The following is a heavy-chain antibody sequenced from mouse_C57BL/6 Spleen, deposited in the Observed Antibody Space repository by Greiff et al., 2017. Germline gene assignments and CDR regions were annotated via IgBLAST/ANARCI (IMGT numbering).Heavy chain of an antibody. CDR3: ARNGALDD. Sequence: EVQLQQSGPELVQPGASVKISCKASGYTFTDYYMNWVKQSHGKSLEWIGDINPNNGGTSYNQKFKGKATLTVDKSSSTAYMELRSLTSEDSAVYYCARNGALDDWGQGTTLTVSS. CDR2: INPNNGGT. J-gene: IGHJ2*01. V-gene: IGHV1-26*01. CDR1: GYTFTDYY.